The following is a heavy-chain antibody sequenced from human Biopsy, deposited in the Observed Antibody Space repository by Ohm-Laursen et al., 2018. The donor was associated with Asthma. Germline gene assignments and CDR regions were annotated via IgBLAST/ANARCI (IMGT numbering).Heavy chain of an antibody. D-gene: IGHD5-12*01. V-gene: IGHV1-46*01. CDR2: INPFGGSS. J-gene: IGHJ6*02. CDR3: ARGYSGSDRIVYYYSGLEV. CDR1: GYTFTSYY. Sequence: SVKVSCKASGYTFTSYYMHWVRQAPGHGLEWMGMINPFGGSSNFAQKSQGRLTMTRDTSTRTVYMELSSLRSEDTAVYYCARGYSGSDRIVYYYSGLEVWGQGPTVTASS.